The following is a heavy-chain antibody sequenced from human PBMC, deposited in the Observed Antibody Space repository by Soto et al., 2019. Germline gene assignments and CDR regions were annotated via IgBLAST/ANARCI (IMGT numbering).Heavy chain of an antibody. CDR3: ARGVASRY. Sequence: QVQLVQSEAEVKKPGSSVKVSCKSSGLTFRSDSISWVRQAPGQGLEWMGGIIPISRTPTYAQKFQGRVTIRAEESTRTAYLEVTSLTFEDTAVYYCARGVASRYWGQGTLVTVS. J-gene: IGHJ4*02. CDR2: IIPISRTP. CDR1: GLTFRSDS. V-gene: IGHV1-69*01. D-gene: IGHD2-15*01.